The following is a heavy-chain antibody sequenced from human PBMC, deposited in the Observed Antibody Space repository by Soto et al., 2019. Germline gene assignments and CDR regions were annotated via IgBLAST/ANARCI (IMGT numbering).Heavy chain of an antibody. J-gene: IGHJ6*02. CDR3: ARDSPLYYGMDV. V-gene: IGHV3-20*04. CDR1: GFIVSSNY. CDR2: INWNGGST. Sequence: PGGSLRLSCAASGFIVSSNYMSWVRQAPGKGLEWVSGINWNGGSTGYADSVKGRFTISRDNAKNSLYLQMNSLRAEDTALYYCARDSPLYYGMDVWGQGTTVTVSS.